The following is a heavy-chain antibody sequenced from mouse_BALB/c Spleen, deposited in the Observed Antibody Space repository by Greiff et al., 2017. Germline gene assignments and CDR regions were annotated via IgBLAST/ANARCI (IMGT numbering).Heavy chain of an antibody. CDR3: ARSGFPYDFDY. CDR1: GFTFSSFG. V-gene: IGHV5-17*02. Sequence: EVMLVESGGGLVQPGGSRKLSCAASGFTFSSFGMHWVRQAPEKGLEWVAYISSGSSTIYYADTVKGRFTISRDNPKNTLFLQMTSLRSEDTAMYYCARSGFPYDFDYWGQGTTLTVSS. CDR2: ISSGSSTI. D-gene: IGHD2-3*01. J-gene: IGHJ2*01.